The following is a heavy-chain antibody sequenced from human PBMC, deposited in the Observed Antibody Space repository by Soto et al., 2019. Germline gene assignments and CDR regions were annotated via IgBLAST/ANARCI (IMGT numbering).Heavy chain of an antibody. J-gene: IGHJ3*02. CDR2: IYWDDDK. CDR1: GFSLSTSGVG. CDR3: AHHFGGRAFDI. V-gene: IGHV2-5*02. D-gene: IGHD3-10*01. Sequence: QITLKESGPPLVKPTQTLTLTCTFSGFSLSTSGVGVGWIRQPPGKALEWLALIYWDDDKRYSPSLKSRLTITKDTSKNQVVLTMTNVDPVDTATYYCAHHFGGRAFDIWGQGTMVTVSS.